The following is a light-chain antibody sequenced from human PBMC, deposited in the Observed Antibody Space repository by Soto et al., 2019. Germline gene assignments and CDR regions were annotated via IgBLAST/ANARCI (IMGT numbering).Light chain of an antibody. J-gene: IGLJ1*01. CDR2: DVS. Sequence: QSVLTQPASVSGSPGQSITISCTGTSSDVGAYNSVSWYQQHPGKAPKLIIYDVSTRPSGISDRFSGSTSGNTASLTISGLQAEDESDYYCSSYTTSVTYVFGTGTKLTVL. V-gene: IGLV2-14*01. CDR1: SSDVGAYNS. CDR3: SSYTTSVTYV.